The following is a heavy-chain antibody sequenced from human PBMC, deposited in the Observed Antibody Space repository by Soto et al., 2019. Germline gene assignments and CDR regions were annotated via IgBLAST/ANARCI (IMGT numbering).Heavy chain of an antibody. Sequence: PSETLSLTCTVSGGSVSSGSYYWSWIRQPPGKGLEWIGYIYYSGSTNYNPSLKSRVTISVDTSKNQSSLKLSSVTAADTAVYYCARDCVSSSWCGWGYGMDVWGQGTTVTVSS. D-gene: IGHD6-13*01. CDR1: GGSVSSGSYY. CDR3: ARDCVSSSWCGWGYGMDV. V-gene: IGHV4-61*01. J-gene: IGHJ6*02. CDR2: IYYSGST.